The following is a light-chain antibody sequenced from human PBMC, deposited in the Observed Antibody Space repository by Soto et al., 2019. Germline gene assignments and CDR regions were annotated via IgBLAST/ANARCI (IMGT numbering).Light chain of an antibody. CDR2: DAS. CDR3: QQRSNWPPIT. CDR1: QSVSSY. J-gene: IGKJ5*01. Sequence: EIVLTQSPATLSLSPGERATLSCRASQSVSSYLAWYQQKPSQAPRLLIYDASNRATGMPARFSGSGSGTDFTLTISSLEPEDFAVYYCQQRSNWPPITFGQGTRLEIK. V-gene: IGKV3-11*01.